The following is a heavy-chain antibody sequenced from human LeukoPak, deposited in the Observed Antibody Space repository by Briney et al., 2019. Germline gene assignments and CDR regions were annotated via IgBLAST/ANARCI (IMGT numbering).Heavy chain of an antibody. CDR3: ARVNSAWYGALDY. CDR2: IYYTGTT. CDR1: GGSISSYY. D-gene: IGHD6-19*01. J-gene: IGHJ4*02. V-gene: IGHV4-59*01. Sequence: PSETLSLTCTVSGGSISSYYWSWIRQPPEKGLEWIGCIYYTGTTNYNPSLNSRVTISVDTSKNQFSLKLSSVTAADTAVYYCARVNSAWYGALDYWGQGTMVTVSS.